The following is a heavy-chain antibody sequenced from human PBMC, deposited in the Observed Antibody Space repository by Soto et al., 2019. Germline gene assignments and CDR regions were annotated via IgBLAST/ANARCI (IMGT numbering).Heavy chain of an antibody. CDR3: ARASRQGSDPAHDYDI. V-gene: IGHV1-8*01. CDR1: AYTFSTYD. D-gene: IGHD6-19*01. Sequence: QVHLVQSGAEVKKPGASVKVSCKASAYTFSTYDINWVRQATGQGLEWMGWMNPTNGKTGHAQRFQGRIIMTRDTSIRTAYLELSTLRSEDTAIYYCARASRQGSDPAHDYDIWGQGTLVTVSS. CDR2: MNPTNGKT. J-gene: IGHJ4*02.